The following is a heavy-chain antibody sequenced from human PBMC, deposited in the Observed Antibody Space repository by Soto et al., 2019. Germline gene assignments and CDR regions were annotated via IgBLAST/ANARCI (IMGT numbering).Heavy chain of an antibody. CDR1: GYTFTSYD. CDR3: ARYRRSRLNWFDP. J-gene: IGHJ5*02. CDR2: MNPNSGNT. Sequence: GASVQVSCKASGYTFTSYDINWVRQATGQGLEWMGWMNPNSGNTGYAQKFQGRVTMTRNTSISTAYMGLSSLRSEDTAVYYCARYRRSRLNWFDPWGQGTLVTVSS. V-gene: IGHV1-8*01. D-gene: IGHD3-16*01.